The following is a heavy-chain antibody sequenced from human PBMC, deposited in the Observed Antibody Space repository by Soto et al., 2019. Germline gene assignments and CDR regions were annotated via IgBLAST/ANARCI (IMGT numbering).Heavy chain of an antibody. CDR1: GFTFNNYA. V-gene: IGHV3-23*01. CDR3: AKDLIGDNCLVGGCLAN. Sequence: EVQLLESGGGLVQPGGSLRLSCAASGFTFNNYAMTWVRQAPGKGLEWVASISGSDGTTYYADSVKGRFTISRDNSKKTLNMQMNILRADDTALYFCAKDLIGDNCLVGGCLANWGQGTLVTVSS. CDR2: ISGSDGTT. J-gene: IGHJ4*02. D-gene: IGHD2-15*01.